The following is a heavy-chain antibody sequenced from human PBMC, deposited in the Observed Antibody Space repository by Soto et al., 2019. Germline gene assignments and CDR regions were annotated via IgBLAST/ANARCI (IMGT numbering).Heavy chain of an antibody. CDR2: ISFDGTYI. J-gene: IGHJ6*02. D-gene: IGHD4-4*01. V-gene: IGHV3-33*01. Sequence: QVQVVESGGGEVQPGTSLRLSCVTSGFTFSDYGFHWVRQAPGKGLGWVAMISFDGTYIQYAESVKGRFTISRDPSKNTLFLKMTSLRAEDAAVYYCGTDLEDFANYKFYYGMSVWGQGTTVTVSS. CDR1: GFTFSDYG. CDR3: GTDLEDFANYKFYYGMSV.